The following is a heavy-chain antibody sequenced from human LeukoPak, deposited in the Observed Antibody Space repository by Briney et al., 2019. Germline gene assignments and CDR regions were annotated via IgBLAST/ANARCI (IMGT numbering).Heavy chain of an antibody. CDR2: ISSSGSTI. CDR1: GFTFSSYE. D-gene: IGHD6-13*01. V-gene: IGHV3-48*03. CDR3: ARDRSSWFGLGY. Sequence: PGGSLRLSCAASGFTFSSYEMHWVRQAPGKGLEWLSYISSSGSTIYHADSVKGRFTVSRDNAKNSLYLQMNSLRAEDTAVYYCARDRSSWFGLGYWGQGTLVTVSS. J-gene: IGHJ4*02.